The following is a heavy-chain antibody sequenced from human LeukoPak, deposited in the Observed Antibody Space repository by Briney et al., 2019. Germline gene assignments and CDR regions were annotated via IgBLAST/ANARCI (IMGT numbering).Heavy chain of an antibody. CDR1: GGSLSSYY. V-gene: IGHV4-4*07. D-gene: IGHD3-10*01. CDR3: AREAMVRGVINSIINWFDP. J-gene: IGHJ5*02. Sequence: SETLSLTCTVSGGSLSSYYWNWIRQPAGKGLEWIGRIYTSGSTNYNPSLKSRVTISVDTSKNQFSLKLSSVTAADTAVYYCAREAMVRGVINSIINWFDPWGQGTLVTVSS. CDR2: IYTSGST.